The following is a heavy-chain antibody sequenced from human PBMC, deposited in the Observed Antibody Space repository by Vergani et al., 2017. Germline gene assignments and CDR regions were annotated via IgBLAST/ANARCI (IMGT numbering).Heavy chain of an antibody. V-gene: IGHV1-46*03. J-gene: IGHJ3*02. Sequence: QVQLVQSGAEVKKPGASVKVSCKASGYTFTSYYMHWVRQAPGQGLEWMGIINPSGGSTSYAQKFQGRVTMTRDTSTSTVYMELSSLRSEDTAAYYWAREPYDSSGYGGGAFDIWGQGTMVTVSS. CDR3: AREPYDSSGYGGGAFDI. CDR2: INPSGGST. CDR1: GYTFTSYY. D-gene: IGHD3-22*01.